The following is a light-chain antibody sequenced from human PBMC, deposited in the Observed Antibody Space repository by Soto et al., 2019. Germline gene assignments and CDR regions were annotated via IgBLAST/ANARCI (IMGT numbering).Light chain of an antibody. CDR1: QSGSSDY. CDR2: GAS. CDR3: QQYGSSRTWT. Sequence: EIVLTQSPGTLSLSPGERATLSCRASQSGSSDYLAWYQQKPGQAPRLLIYGASSRATGIPDRFSGSGSGTDFTLTISRLEPEDFAVYYCQQYGSSRTWTFGQATKVEIK. J-gene: IGKJ1*01. V-gene: IGKV3-20*01.